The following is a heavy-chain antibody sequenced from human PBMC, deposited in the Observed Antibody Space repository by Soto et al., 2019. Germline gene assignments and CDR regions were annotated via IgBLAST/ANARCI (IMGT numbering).Heavy chain of an antibody. CDR2: ISYDNGDNK. Sequence: QVQLVESGGGVVPPGTSLRLSCAASGFTFSSFSMHWVRQAPGKGLEWVAVISYDNGDNKYYADSVGGRFTVSRDNPKNTLYLQMISLRPEDTAVYYCARTRVVSGTPDFDYWGQGTLVTVSS. J-gene: IGHJ4*02. CDR1: GFTFSSFS. D-gene: IGHD4-4*01. CDR3: ARTRVVSGTPDFDY. V-gene: IGHV3-30-3*01.